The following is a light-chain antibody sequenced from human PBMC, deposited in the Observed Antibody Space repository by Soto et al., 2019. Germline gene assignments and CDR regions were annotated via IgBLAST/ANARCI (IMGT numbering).Light chain of an antibody. CDR1: SSDVGEENY. J-gene: IGLJ2*01. CDR2: EVS. CDR3: SSFAGRPVV. Sequence: QSALTQPPSASGSPGQSVTITCSGTSSDVGEENYVSWYQQHPGKVPKLILYEVSKRPSGVPDRFSGSRSGNTASLTVSGLQAEDEADYCCSSFAGRPVVFGGGTKLTVL. V-gene: IGLV2-8*01.